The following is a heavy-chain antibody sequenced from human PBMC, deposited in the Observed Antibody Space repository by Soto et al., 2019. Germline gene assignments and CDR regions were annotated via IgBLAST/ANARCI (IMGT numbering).Heavy chain of an antibody. V-gene: IGHV1-69*13. D-gene: IGHD3-10*01. CDR3: ARGVGLNYYGSGSQAYYYYGMDV. CDR1: GGTFSIYA. Sequence: ASVKVSCKASGGTFSIYAISWVLQAPGQGLEWMGGIIPIFGTANYAQKFQGRVTITADESTSTAYMELSSLRSEDTAVYYCARGVGLNYYGSGSQAYYYYGMDVWGQGTTVTVSS. J-gene: IGHJ6*02. CDR2: IIPIFGTA.